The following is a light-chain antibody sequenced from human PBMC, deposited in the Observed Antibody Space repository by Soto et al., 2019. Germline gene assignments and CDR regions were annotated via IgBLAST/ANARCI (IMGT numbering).Light chain of an antibody. CDR1: QSVSSY. CDR3: QQRSNWRFT. J-gene: IGKJ3*01. V-gene: IGKV3-11*01. Sequence: EIVLTQSPATLSLSPGERATLSCRASQSVSSYLAWYQQKPGQAPRLLIYDASNRATGIPARFSGSGAGTEFTLTISSLEHEDFAVYYCQQRSNWRFTFGPGTKVDIK. CDR2: DAS.